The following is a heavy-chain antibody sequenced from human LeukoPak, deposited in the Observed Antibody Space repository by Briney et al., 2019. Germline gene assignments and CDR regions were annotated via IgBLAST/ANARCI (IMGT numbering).Heavy chain of an antibody. J-gene: IGHJ5*02. CDR1: GFTFSSYA. V-gene: IGHV3-30*04. CDR2: ISYDGSNK. CDR3: AREVGLNWFDP. Sequence: PGGSLRLSCAASGFTFSSYAMHWVRQAPGKGLEWVAVISYDGSNKYYADSVKGRFTISRDNSKNTLYLQMNSLRAEDTAVYYCAREVGLNWFDPWGRGTLVTVSS. D-gene: IGHD2-15*01.